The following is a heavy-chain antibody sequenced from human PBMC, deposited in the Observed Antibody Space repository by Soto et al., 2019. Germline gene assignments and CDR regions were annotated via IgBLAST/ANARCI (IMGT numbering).Heavy chain of an antibody. V-gene: IGHV4-34*01. CDR3: ARVERGTATTVVDAFDI. Sequence: QVQLQQWGAGLLKPSETLSLTCAVYGGFVSSASYYWSWIRQPPGKGLEWIGEMSHSGGTHFNPSLKSRVTISVDTSKNQFSLKMSSVTAADTALYYCARVERGTATTVVDAFDIWGPGTRVTVSS. CDR1: GGFVSSASYY. D-gene: IGHD1-1*01. CDR2: MSHSGGT. J-gene: IGHJ3*02.